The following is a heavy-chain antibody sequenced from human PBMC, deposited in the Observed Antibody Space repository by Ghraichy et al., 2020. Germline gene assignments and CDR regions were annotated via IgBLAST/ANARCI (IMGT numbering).Heavy chain of an antibody. CDR2: ISSSGSTI. V-gene: IGHV3-48*02. J-gene: IGHJ4*02. CDR1: GITFSSYS. Sequence: GESLNTSCAVSGITFSSYSMNWVRQAPGKGLEWVSYISSSGSTIYYADSVKGRFTISRDNAKNSLYLQMNSLREEDTAVYHCARDLDYWGQGTLVTVSS. CDR3: ARDLDY.